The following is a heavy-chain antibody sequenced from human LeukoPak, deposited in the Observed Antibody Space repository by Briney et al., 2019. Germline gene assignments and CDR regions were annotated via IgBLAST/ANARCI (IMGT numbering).Heavy chain of an antibody. J-gene: IGHJ4*02. CDR2: IIPIFGTA. D-gene: IGHD3-10*01. V-gene: IGHV1-69*06. Sequence: SVKVSCKASGGTFSSYAISWVRQAPGQGLEWMGGIIPIFGTANYAQKFQGRVTITADKSTSTAYMELSSLRSEDTAVYYCATAGYYGSGPSPYYWGQGTLVTVSS. CDR3: ATAGYYGSGPSPYY. CDR1: GGTFSSYA.